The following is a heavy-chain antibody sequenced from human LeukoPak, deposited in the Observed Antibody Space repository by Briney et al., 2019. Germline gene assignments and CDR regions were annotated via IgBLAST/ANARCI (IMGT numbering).Heavy chain of an antibody. CDR3: ASPDTAMVIFDY. Sequence: SETLSLTCTVSGGSISSSSYYWGWIRQPPGKGLEWIGSIYYSGSTYYNPSLKSRVTIPVDTSKNQFSLKLSSVTAADTAVYYCASPDTAMVIFDYWGQGTLVTVSS. J-gene: IGHJ4*02. CDR2: IYYSGST. V-gene: IGHV4-39*01. CDR1: GGSISSSSYY. D-gene: IGHD5-18*01.